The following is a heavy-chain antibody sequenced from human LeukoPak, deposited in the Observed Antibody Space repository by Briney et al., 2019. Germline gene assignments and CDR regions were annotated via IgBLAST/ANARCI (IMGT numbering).Heavy chain of an antibody. CDR2: ISWNSGTI. D-gene: IGHD3-22*01. J-gene: IGHJ4*02. Sequence: GGSLRLSCAASGFTFDDYAMHWVRQAPGKGLEWVSGISWNSGTIGYADSVKGRFTISRDNAKNSLYLQMNSLRAEDTAVYYRARRSKYYYEDTRAGWGQGTLVTVSS. CDR3: ARRSKYYYEDTRAG. CDR1: GFTFDDYA. V-gene: IGHV3-9*01.